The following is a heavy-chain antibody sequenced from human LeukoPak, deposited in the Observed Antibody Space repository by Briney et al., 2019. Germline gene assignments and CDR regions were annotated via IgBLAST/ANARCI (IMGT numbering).Heavy chain of an antibody. CDR2: IYYSGST. J-gene: IGHJ4*02. CDR1: GGSISSHY. Sequence: SETLSLTCTVSGGSISSHYWSWIRQPPGKGLEWIGYIYYSGSTNYNPSLKSRVTISVDTSKNQFSLKLSSVTAADTAVYYCARETPRDYFDYWGQGTLVNVSS. V-gene: IGHV4-59*11. CDR3: ARETPRDYFDY.